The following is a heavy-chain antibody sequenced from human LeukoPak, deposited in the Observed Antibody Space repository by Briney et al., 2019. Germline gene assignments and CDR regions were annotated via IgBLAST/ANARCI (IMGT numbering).Heavy chain of an antibody. V-gene: IGHV3-21*01. J-gene: IGHJ4*02. CDR1: GFTFSSYS. Sequence: NPGGSLRLSCAASGFTFSSYSMNWVRQAPGKGLEWVSSISSSSSSYIYYADSVKGRFTISRDNAKNSLYLQMNSLRAEDTAVYYCARDGRYYDSSGSQYWGQGTLVTVSS. CDR3: ARDGRYYDSSGSQY. CDR2: ISSSSSSYI. D-gene: IGHD3-22*01.